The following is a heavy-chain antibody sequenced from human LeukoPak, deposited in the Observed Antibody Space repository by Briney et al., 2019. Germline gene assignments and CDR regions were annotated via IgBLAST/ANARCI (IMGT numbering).Heavy chain of an antibody. D-gene: IGHD3-10*01. CDR2: IYYSGST. J-gene: IGHJ1*01. V-gene: IGHV4-39*01. CDR1: GGSISSSSYY. Sequence: SETLSLTCTVSGGSISSSSYYWGWIRQPPGKGLEWIGSIYYSGSTYYNPSLKSRVTISVDTSKNQFSLKLSSVTAADTAVYYCARVIIAAEYFQHWGQGTLVTVSS. CDR3: ARVIIAAEYFQH.